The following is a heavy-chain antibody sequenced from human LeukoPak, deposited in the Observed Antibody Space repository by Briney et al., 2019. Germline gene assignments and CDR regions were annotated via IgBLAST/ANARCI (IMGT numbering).Heavy chain of an antibody. J-gene: IGHJ4*02. Sequence: PGGSLRLSCAASGFTFSSYSMNWVRQAPGKGLEWVSAISGSGGSTYYADSVKGRFTISRDNSKNTLYLQMNSLRAEDTAVYYCAKDLYYYDSSGNFDYWGQGTLVTVSS. CDR2: ISGSGGST. CDR3: AKDLYYYDSSGNFDY. D-gene: IGHD3-22*01. CDR1: GFTFSSYS. V-gene: IGHV3-23*01.